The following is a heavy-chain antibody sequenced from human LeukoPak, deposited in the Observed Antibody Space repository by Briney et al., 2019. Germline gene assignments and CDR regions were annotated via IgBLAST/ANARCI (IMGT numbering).Heavy chain of an antibody. D-gene: IGHD5-12*01. CDR1: GXTFTSYY. CDR2: INPSGGST. Sequence: VKVSCKASGXTFTSYYMHWVRQAPGQGLEWMGIINPSGGSTSYEQKFQGRVTMTRDTSRRTVYMELSSLRSEDTAVYYCARVCRDGYNLGYWGQGTLVTVSS. V-gene: IGHV1-46*01. CDR3: ARVCRDGYNLGY. J-gene: IGHJ4*02.